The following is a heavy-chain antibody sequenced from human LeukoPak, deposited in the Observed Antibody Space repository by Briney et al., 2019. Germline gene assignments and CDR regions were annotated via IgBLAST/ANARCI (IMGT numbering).Heavy chain of an antibody. V-gene: IGHV3-23*01. CDR2: ITSGGST. CDR1: GFTFSSYA. CDR3: AKMWDVMTTVTTVWN. J-gene: IGHJ4*02. Sequence: GGSLRLSCAASGFTFSSYAMSWVRQAPGKGLEWVSAITSGGSTYHADSVKGRFTISRDNSKNTLYLQMNSLRAEDTAVYYCAKMWDVMTTVTTVWNWGQGTLVTVSS. D-gene: IGHD4-17*01.